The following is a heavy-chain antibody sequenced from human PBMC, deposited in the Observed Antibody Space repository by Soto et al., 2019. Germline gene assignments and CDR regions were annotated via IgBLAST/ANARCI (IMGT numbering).Heavy chain of an antibody. CDR2: IIPILGIA. J-gene: IGHJ6*02. CDR1: GGTFSSYT. Sequence: QVQLVQSGAEVKKPGSSVKVSCKASGGTFSSYTISWVRQAPGEGLEWMGRIIPILGIANYAQKFQGRVTITAAKSTSTAYMELSSLRSEDTAVYYCARASDYYYGMDVWGQGTTVTVSS. V-gene: IGHV1-69*02. CDR3: ARASDYYYGMDV.